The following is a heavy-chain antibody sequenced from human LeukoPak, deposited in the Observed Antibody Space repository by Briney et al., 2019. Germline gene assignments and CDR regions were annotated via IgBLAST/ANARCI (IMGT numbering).Heavy chain of an antibody. D-gene: IGHD2-15*01. V-gene: IGHV1-2*02. CDR3: ARTIDCSGGSCQYSDYYYYYYMDV. CDR1: GYTFTGYY. CDR2: INPNSGGT. J-gene: IGHJ6*03. Sequence: GASVKVSCKASGYTFTGYYMHWVRQAPGQGLEWMGWINPNSGGTNYAQKFQGRVTMTRDTSISTAYMELSRLRSDDTAVYYCARTIDCSGGSCQYSDYYYYYYMDVWGKGTTVTISS.